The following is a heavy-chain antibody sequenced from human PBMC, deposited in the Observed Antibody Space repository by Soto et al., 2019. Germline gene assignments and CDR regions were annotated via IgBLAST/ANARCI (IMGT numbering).Heavy chain of an antibody. J-gene: IGHJ3*02. V-gene: IGHV3-7*01. CDR3: VSTVGTSHDAFDI. Sequence: EVHLVESGGGLVQPGGSLRLSCAASGFTFRDYWMTWVRQAPGKGLEWVANIKTDGSEEIYVDSVRGRFTISRDNAKNSVYLQMNSLRADDTAVYYCVSTVGTSHDAFDIWGQGTMVTVSS. CDR2: IKTDGSEE. CDR1: GFTFRDYW. D-gene: IGHD1-26*01.